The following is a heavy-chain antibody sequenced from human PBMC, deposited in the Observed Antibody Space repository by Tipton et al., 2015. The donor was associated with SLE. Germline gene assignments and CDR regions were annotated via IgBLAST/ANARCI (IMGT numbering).Heavy chain of an antibody. CDR2: FDDSGST. Sequence: TLSLTCSVSSYSIYNGFYWSWIRQPPGKPLDWIGYFDDSGSTIKYNPSLKSRVTISIDTSKNHFSLKLKSLTAADTAVYYCARGGTPAAGYSWFDPWGQGTLVTVSS. J-gene: IGHJ5*02. D-gene: IGHD6-13*01. CDR3: ARGGTPAAGYSWFDP. CDR1: SYSIYNGFY. V-gene: IGHV4-61*03.